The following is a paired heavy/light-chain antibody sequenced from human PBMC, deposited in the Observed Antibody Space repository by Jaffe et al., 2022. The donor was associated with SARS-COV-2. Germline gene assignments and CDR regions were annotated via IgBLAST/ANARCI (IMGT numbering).Light chain of an antibody. CDR1: QNINHY. Sequence: DIQMTQSPSSLSASVGDRVTVTCRASQNINHYLNWYQQKPGKAPKLLIYAASTLQSAVPSRFSGSGSGTDFTLTISSLQPEDFATYYCQQSFSTPRITFGPGTKVDLK. V-gene: IGKV1-39*01. CDR3: QQSFSTPRIT. CDR2: AAS. J-gene: IGKJ3*01.
Heavy chain of an antibody. CDR1: GDSVSINSAA. D-gene: IGHD6-19*01. J-gene: IGHJ6*02. Sequence: QVQLQQSGPGLVKPSQTLSLTCAISGDSVSINSAAWNWIRQSPSRGLEWLGRTYYRSKWYNDYAASVETRMTINPDASKNQFSLQLKSVTPEDTAVYYCVREGHLVAGSSAPDYYYYGLDVWGQGTTVTVAS. V-gene: IGHV6-1*01. CDR2: TYYRSKWYN. CDR3: VREGHLVAGSSAPDYYYYGLDV.